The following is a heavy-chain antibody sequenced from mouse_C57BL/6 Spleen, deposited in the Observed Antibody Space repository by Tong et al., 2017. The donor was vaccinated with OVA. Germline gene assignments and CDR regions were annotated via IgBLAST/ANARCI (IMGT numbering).Heavy chain of an antibody. Sequence: TFTDYVISWVKQRTGQGLEWIGEIYPGSASTYYNEKFKGKATLTADKSSNTAYMQLSSLTYEDSAVYICARQLYVMYYMGEGTTLGVST. CDR1: TFTDYV. J-gene: IGHJ2*01. V-gene: IGHV1-81*01. CDR2: IYPGSAST. CDR3: ARQLYVMYY. D-gene: IGHD3-1*01.